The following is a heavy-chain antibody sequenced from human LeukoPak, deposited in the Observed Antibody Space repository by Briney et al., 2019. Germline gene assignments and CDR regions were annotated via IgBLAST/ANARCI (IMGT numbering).Heavy chain of an antibody. CDR2: IWYDGSDK. Sequence: GGSLRLSCAASGFNFRSYGMHWVRQAPGQGLEWVAVIWYDGSDKYYADSVKGRFTISRDNSKNTLYLQMNSLRAEDTSVYYCARACYGSGSYCKFDYWGQGTLVTVSS. V-gene: IGHV3-33*01. CDR1: GFNFRSYG. D-gene: IGHD3-10*01. CDR3: ARACYGSGSYCKFDY. J-gene: IGHJ4*02.